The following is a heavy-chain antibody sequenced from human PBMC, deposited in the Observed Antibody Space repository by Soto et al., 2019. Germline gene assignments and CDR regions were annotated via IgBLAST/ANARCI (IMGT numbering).Heavy chain of an antibody. V-gene: IGHV4-31*03. CDR2: IYYSGNT. J-gene: IGHJ3*02. CDR1: GGSISSGAYY. CDR3: ARVGISSSDDFDI. D-gene: IGHD6-6*01. Sequence: SETLSLTCTVSGGSISSGAYYWSWIRQHPGEALEWIGYIYYSGNTYYNPSLKSRVMISVDTSKNQFSLRLSSVTAADTAVYYCARVGISSSDDFDIWGHGTMVTVSS.